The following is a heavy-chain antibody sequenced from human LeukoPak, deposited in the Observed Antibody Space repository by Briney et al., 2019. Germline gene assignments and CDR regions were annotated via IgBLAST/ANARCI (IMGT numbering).Heavy chain of an antibody. CDR1: GYTFTGYY. D-gene: IGHD3-10*01. CDR3: ARGGSGSYFSWLDP. V-gene: IGHV1-2*06. Sequence: GASVKVSSKASGYTFTGYYMHWVRQAPGQGLEWMGRINPNSGGTNYAQKFQGRVTMTRDTSISTAYMELSRLRSDDTAVYYCARGGSGSYFSWLDPWGQGTLVTVSS. J-gene: IGHJ5*02. CDR2: INPNSGGT.